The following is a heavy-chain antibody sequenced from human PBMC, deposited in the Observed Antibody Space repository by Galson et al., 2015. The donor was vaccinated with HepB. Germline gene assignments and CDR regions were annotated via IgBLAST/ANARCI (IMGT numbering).Heavy chain of an antibody. J-gene: IGHJ4*02. CDR3: ARQDYYGSGSYRPVGEAGLSVARY. V-gene: IGHV2-70*01. CDR2: IDWDDDK. Sequence: PALVKPTQTLTLTCTFSGFSLSTSGMCVSWIRQPPGKALEWLALIDWDDDKYYSTSLKTRLTISKDTSENQVVLTMTNMDPVDTATYYCARQDYYGSGSYRPVGEAGLSVARYWGQGTLVTVSS. D-gene: IGHD3-10*01. CDR1: GFSLSTSGMC.